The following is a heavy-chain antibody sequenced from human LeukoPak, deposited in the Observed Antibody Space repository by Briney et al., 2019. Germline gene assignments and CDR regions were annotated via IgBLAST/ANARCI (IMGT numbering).Heavy chain of an antibody. Sequence: SETLSLTCAVYGGSFSGYYWSWIRQPPGKGLEWIGEINHSGSTNYNPSLKSRVTISVDTSKNQFSLKLSSVTAADTAVYYCARGLRYFDWLLDYYYYYGMDVWGQGTTVTVSS. J-gene: IGHJ6*02. CDR1: GGSFSGYY. V-gene: IGHV4-34*01. CDR2: INHSGST. CDR3: ARGLRYFDWLLDYYYYYGMDV. D-gene: IGHD3-9*01.